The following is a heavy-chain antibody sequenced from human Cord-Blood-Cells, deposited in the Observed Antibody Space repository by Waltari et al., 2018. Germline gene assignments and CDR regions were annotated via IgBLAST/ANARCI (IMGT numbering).Heavy chain of an antibody. V-gene: IGHV4-34*01. J-gene: IGHJ6*03. D-gene: IGHD3-16*02. CDR3: AGPGGSYRYYYYYMDV. Sequence: QVQLQQWGAGLLKPSETLSLTCAVYGGSFSGYYWSWLRQPPGKGLEWIGEINHRGSTNYNPSLKSRVTISVDTSKNQFSLKLSSVTAAETAVYYCAGPGGSYRYYYYYMDVWGKGTTVTVSS. CDR2: INHRGST. CDR1: GGSFSGYY.